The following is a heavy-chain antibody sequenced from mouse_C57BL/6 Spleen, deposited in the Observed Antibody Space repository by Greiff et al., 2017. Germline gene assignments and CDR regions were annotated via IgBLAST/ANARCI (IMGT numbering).Heavy chain of an antibody. D-gene: IGHD3-2*02. V-gene: IGHV1-19*01. CDR3: AREGAQDYYAMDY. CDR1: GYTFTDYY. CDR2: INPYNGGT. J-gene: IGHJ4*01. Sequence: EVQLQQSGPVLVKPGASVKMSCKASGYTFTDYYMNWVKQSHGKSLEWIGVINPYNGGTSYNQKFKGKATLTVDKSSSTAYMELNSLTSEDSAVYYCAREGAQDYYAMDYWGQGTSVTVSS.